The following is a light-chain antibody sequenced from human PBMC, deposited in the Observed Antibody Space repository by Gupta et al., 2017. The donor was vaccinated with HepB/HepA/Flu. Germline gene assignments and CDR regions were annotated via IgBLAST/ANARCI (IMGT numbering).Light chain of an antibody. J-gene: IGKJ1*01. CDR3: QQENNWPQT. CDR2: DAS. V-gene: IGKV3-15*01. CDR1: QSVRTN. Sequence: EIVMTQSPATLSVSPGERAHLSCRASQSVRTNLACYQQKPGQAPRLLIYDASTKATSIPARFSDSGSVTEFSLPIISLQSEDVAVSYCQQENNWPQTFGQGTKVEI.